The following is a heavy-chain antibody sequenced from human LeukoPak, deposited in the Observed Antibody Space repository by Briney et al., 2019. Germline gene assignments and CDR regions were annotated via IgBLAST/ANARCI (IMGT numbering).Heavy chain of an antibody. CDR3: ASYVDSSV. Sequence: SETLSLTCTVSGGSISSYYWSWIRQSPGKGLEWIGSIYYSGSTYYNPSLKSRVTISVDTSKNQFSLKLSSVTAADTAVYYCASYVDSSVWGQGTLVTVSS. CDR1: GGSISSYY. J-gene: IGHJ4*02. V-gene: IGHV4-59*12. CDR2: IYYSGST. D-gene: IGHD3-22*01.